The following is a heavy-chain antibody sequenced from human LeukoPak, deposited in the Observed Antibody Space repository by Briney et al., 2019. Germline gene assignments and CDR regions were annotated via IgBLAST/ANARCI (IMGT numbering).Heavy chain of an antibody. D-gene: IGHD3-22*01. Sequence: ASVKVSCKASGYTFTSYGTSWVRQALGQGLEWMGWISAYNGNTNYAQKLQGRVTMTTDTSTSTAYMELRSLRSDDTAVYYCVRSTTRYCYDSSGYFDYWGQGTLVTVSS. J-gene: IGHJ4*02. CDR2: ISAYNGNT. V-gene: IGHV1-18*01. CDR3: VRSTTRYCYDSSGYFDY. CDR1: GYTFTSYG.